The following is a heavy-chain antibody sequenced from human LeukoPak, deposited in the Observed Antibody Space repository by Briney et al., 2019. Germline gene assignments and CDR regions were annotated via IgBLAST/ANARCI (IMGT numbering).Heavy chain of an antibody. J-gene: IGHJ3*01. Sequence: PGGSLRLSCAASGFTFSNYAVMSVRQAPGQGLEWVSAITCAGTPRYADSGQGRFTISRVNSKNTLYLQMNSLRAEDTAQYFCARDPNGDFIGAFEFWGQGTGVTVSS. CDR2: ITCAGTP. CDR3: ARDPNGDFIGAFEF. V-gene: IGHV3-23*01. CDR1: GFTFSNYA. D-gene: IGHD4-17*01.